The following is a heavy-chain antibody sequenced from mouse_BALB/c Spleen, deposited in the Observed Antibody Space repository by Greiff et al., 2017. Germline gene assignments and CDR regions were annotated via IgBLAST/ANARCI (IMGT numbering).Heavy chain of an antibody. Sequence: EVHLVESGGGLVQPGGSRKLSCAASGFTFSSFGMHWVRQAPEKGLEWVAYISSGSSTIYYADTVKGRFTISRDNPKNTLFLQMTSLRSEDTAMYYCARSGYDYDVLFAYWGQGTLVTVSA. J-gene: IGHJ3*01. CDR3: ARSGYDYDVLFAY. CDR2: ISSGSSTI. D-gene: IGHD2-4*01. V-gene: IGHV5-17*02. CDR1: GFTFSSFG.